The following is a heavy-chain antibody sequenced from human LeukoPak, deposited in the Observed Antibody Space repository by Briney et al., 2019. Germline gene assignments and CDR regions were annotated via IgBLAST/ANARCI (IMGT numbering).Heavy chain of an antibody. J-gene: IGHJ4*02. CDR2: ISGSGGST. Sequence: PGGSLRLSCAASGFTFSSYAMSWVRQAPGKGLEWVSAISGSGGSTYYADSVKGRFTISRDSSKNTLYLQMNSLRAEDTAVYYCAKPSMIVVVITPFDYWGQGTLVTVSS. D-gene: IGHD3-22*01. CDR1: GFTFSSYA. CDR3: AKPSMIVVVITPFDY. V-gene: IGHV3-23*01.